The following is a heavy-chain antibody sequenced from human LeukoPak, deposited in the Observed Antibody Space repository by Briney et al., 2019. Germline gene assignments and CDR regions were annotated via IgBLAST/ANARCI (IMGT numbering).Heavy chain of an antibody. J-gene: IGHJ6*03. Sequence: GGSLRLSCAASGFTFSSYEMNWVRQAPGKGLEWVSYISSSGSTIYYADSVKGRFTISRDNAKNSLYLQMNSLRAEDTAVYYCARAYSETYGLGYYYMDVWGKGTTVTISS. CDR1: GFTFSSYE. CDR2: ISSSGSTI. D-gene: IGHD1-26*01. V-gene: IGHV3-48*03. CDR3: ARAYSETYGLGYYYMDV.